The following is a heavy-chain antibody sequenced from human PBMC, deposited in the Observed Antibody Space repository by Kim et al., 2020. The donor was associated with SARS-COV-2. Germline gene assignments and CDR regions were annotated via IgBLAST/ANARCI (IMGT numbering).Heavy chain of an antibody. CDR3: ARGITMVRGAHLLLYGMYV. D-gene: IGHD3-10*01. CDR2: IYYSGST. CDR1: GGSISSYY. V-gene: IGHV4-59*08. Sequence: SETLSLTCTVSGGSISSYYWSWIRQPPGKGLEWIGYIYYSGSTNYNPSLKSRVTISVDTSKNQFSLKLSSVTAADTAVYYCARGITMVRGAHLLLYGMYVWGQGTTVPVPS. J-gene: IGHJ6*02.